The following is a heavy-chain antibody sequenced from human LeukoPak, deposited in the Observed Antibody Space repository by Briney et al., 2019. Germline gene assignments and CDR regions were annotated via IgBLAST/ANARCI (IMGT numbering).Heavy chain of an antibody. CDR1: GFTVSSNY. Sequence: GGSLRLSCAASGFTVSSNYMSWVRQAPGKGLEWVSAISGSGGSTYYADSVKGRFTISRDNSKSTLYLQMNSLRAEDTAVYYCAKTPVDSSPLYYFDYWGQGTLVTVSS. V-gene: IGHV3-23*01. J-gene: IGHJ4*02. D-gene: IGHD3-22*01. CDR3: AKTPVDSSPLYYFDY. CDR2: ISGSGGST.